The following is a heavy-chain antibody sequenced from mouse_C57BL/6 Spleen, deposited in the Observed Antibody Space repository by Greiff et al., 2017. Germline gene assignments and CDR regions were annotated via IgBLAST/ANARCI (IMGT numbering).Heavy chain of an antibody. Sequence: EVQLVESEGGLVQPGSSMKLSCTASGFTFSDYYMAWVRQVPEKGLEWVANINYDGSSTYYLDSLKSRFIISRDNAKNILYLQMSSLKSEDTATYYCAREDGNYLAYWGQGTLVTVSA. D-gene: IGHD2-1*01. J-gene: IGHJ3*01. CDR1: GFTFSDYY. CDR3: AREDGNYLAY. CDR2: INYDGSST. V-gene: IGHV5-16*01.